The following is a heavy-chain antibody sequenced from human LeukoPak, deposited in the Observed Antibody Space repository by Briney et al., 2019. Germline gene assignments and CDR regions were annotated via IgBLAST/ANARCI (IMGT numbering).Heavy chain of an antibody. J-gene: IGHJ5*02. Sequence: SETLSLTCTVSGDSFSDDYWSWLRQPAGKGLEWIGRIYTSGGTNYNPSLKSRVAMSVDTSKNQFSLKLSSVTAADTAVYYCARGRPTTSIAAAGVNWCDPWGGGTVVTVSS. CDR3: ARGRPTTSIAAAGVNWCDP. CDR1: GDSFSDDY. D-gene: IGHD6-13*01. CDR2: IYTSGGT. V-gene: IGHV4-4*07.